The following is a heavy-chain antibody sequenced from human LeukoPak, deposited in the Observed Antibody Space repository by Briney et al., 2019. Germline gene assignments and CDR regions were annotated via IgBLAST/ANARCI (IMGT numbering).Heavy chain of an antibody. Sequence: GGSLRLSCAASGFTFSSYAMSWVRQAPGKGLEGVSGISGSGGSTYYADSVKGRFTISRDNSKNTLNMQMNSLRAEDTAVYYCAKRDYSNYDLDYWGQGTQVTVS. J-gene: IGHJ4*02. CDR3: AKRDYSNYDLDY. CDR2: ISGSGGST. CDR1: GFTFSSYA. D-gene: IGHD4-11*01. V-gene: IGHV3-23*01.